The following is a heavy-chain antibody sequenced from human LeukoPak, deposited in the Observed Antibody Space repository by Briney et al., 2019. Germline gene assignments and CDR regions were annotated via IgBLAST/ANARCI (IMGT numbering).Heavy chain of an antibody. J-gene: IGHJ6*03. CDR2: IYTSGST. D-gene: IGHD6-6*01. CDR3: ARGRGISRYSSSSASAYYMDV. Sequence: SETLSLTCTVSGGSISSGSYYWSWIRQPAGKGLEWIGRIYTSGSTNYNPSLKSRVTISVDTSKNQFSLKLSSVTAADTAVYYCARGRGISRYSSSSASAYYMDVWGKGTTVTVSS. CDR1: GGSISSGSYY. V-gene: IGHV4-61*02.